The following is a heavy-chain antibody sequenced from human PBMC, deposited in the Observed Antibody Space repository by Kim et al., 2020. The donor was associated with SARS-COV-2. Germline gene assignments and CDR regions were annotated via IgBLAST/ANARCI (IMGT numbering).Heavy chain of an antibody. CDR3: AREVDTAMDDAFDI. CDR1: GFTFSSYA. Sequence: GGSLRLSCAASGFTFSSYAMHWVRQAPGKGLEWVAVISYDGSNKYYADSVKGRFTISRDNSKNTLYLQMNSLRAEDTAVYYCAREVDTAMDDAFDIWGQGTMVTVSS. V-gene: IGHV3-30*04. D-gene: IGHD5-18*01. CDR2: ISYDGSNK. J-gene: IGHJ3*02.